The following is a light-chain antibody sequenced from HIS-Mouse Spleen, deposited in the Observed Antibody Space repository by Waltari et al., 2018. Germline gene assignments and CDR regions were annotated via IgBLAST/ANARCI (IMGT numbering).Light chain of an antibody. CDR1: QSVSSSY. CDR2: GAS. CDR3: QQYGSSPET. J-gene: IGKJ1*01. Sequence: IVLTQSPATLSLSPGDRATLPCRASQSVSSSYLAWYQQKPGQAPRLLIYGASSRATGIPDRFSGSGSGTDFTLTISRLEPEDFAVYYCQQYGSSPETFGQGTKVEIK. V-gene: IGKV3-20*01.